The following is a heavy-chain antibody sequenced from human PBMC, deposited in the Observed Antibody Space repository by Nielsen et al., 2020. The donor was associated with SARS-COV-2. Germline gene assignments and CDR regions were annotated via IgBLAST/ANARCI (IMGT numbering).Heavy chain of an antibody. CDR3: AKGSRLLRFLELAYFDY. CDR1: GFTFSNAW. V-gene: IGHV3-15*01. D-gene: IGHD3-3*01. J-gene: IGHJ4*02. CDR2: IKSKTDGGTT. Sequence: GESLKISCAASGFTFSNAWMSWVRQAPGKGLEWVGRIKSKTDGGTTDYAAPVKGRFTISRDDSKNTLYLQMNSLKTEDTAVYYCAKGSRLLRFLELAYFDYWGQGTLVTVSS.